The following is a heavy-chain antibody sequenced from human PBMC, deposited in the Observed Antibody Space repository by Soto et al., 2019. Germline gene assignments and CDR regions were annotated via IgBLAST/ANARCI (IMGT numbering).Heavy chain of an antibody. D-gene: IGHD3-22*01. CDR1: GYTFTSYY. J-gene: IGHJ4*02. V-gene: IGHV1-46*03. CDR2: INPSGGST. CDR3: ARGGHYYDSSGSHFDY. Sequence: GASVKVSCKASGYTFTSYYMHGVRQAPGQGLEWMGIINPSGGSTSYAQKFQGRVTMTRDTSTSTVYMELSSLRSEDTAVYYCARGGHYYDSSGSHFDYWGQGTLVTVSS.